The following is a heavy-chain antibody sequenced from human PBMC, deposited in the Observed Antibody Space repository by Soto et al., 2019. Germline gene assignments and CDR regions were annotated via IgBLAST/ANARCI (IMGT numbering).Heavy chain of an antibody. V-gene: IGHV5-51*01. Sequence: GESLKISCKGSGYTFTTYWIGWVRQMPGKGLEWMGIIYPGDSDTRYSPSFQGQVTISADKSISTAYLQWSSLKASDTAMYYCAGGGVRGVITRTRDYYGMDVWGQGTTVTVSS. CDR3: AGGGVRGVITRTRDYYGMDV. D-gene: IGHD3-10*01. CDR2: IYPGDSDT. J-gene: IGHJ6*02. CDR1: GYTFTTYW.